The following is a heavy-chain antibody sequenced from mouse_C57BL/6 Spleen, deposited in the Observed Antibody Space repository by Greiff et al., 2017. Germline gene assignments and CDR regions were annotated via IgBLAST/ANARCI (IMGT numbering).Heavy chain of an antibody. CDR1: GYSITSGYY. CDR3: ARDRYGKGYAMDY. Sequence: EVQLQESGPGLVKPSQSLSLTCSVTGYSITSGYYWNWIRQFPGNKLEWMGYISYDGSNNYNPSLKNRISITRDTSKNQFFLKLNSVTTEDTATYYCARDRYGKGYAMDYWGQGTSVTVSS. D-gene: IGHD2-10*02. CDR2: ISYDGSN. J-gene: IGHJ4*01. V-gene: IGHV3-6*01.